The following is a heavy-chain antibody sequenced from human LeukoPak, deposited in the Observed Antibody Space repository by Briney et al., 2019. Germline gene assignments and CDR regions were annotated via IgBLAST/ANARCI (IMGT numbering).Heavy chain of an antibody. V-gene: IGHV3-33*01. CDR2: IWYDGNNK. D-gene: IGHD2-15*01. CDR1: GFTFSSYG. Sequence: GGSLRLSCAASGFTFSSYGMYWVRQAPGRGLEWVALIWYDGNNKEYADSVKGRFTISRGNSKNTLYLQMNSLRAEDTAVYYCVRYCNGGNCYRDAFDIWGQGTMVTVSS. CDR3: VRYCNGGNCYRDAFDI. J-gene: IGHJ3*02.